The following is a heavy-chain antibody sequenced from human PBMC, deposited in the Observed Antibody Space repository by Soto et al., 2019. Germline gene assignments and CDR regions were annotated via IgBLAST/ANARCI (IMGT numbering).Heavy chain of an antibody. D-gene: IGHD3-10*01. CDR2: IDPRSGDR. CDR3: ARDNYGTLDY. CDR1: GYTFTDLY. Sequence: ASVKVSCKPSGYTFTDLYIHWVRQAPGQGLEWMGWIDPRSGDRRNTQKFHGRVTMSRDTSTSTVYMELSSLTSDDTAVYYYARDNYGTLDYWGQGTLVTVS. V-gene: IGHV1-2*02. J-gene: IGHJ4*02.